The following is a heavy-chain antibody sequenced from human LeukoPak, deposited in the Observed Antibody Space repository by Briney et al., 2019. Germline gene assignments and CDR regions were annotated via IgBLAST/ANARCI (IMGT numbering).Heavy chain of an antibody. CDR3: ARDAVGAPTPLIDY. V-gene: IGHV4-34*01. Sequence: PSETLSLTCAVYGGSFSGYYWSWIRQPPGKGLEWIGEINHSGSTNYNPSLKSRVTISVDTSKNQFSLKLSSVTAADTAVYYCARDAVGAPTPLIDYWGQGTLVTVSS. CDR2: INHSGST. D-gene: IGHD1-26*01. CDR1: GGSFSGYY. J-gene: IGHJ4*02.